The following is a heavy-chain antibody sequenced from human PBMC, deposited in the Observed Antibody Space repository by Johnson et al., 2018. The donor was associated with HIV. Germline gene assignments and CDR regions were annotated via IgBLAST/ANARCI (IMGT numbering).Heavy chain of an antibody. CDR3: ARRAYTSGWYAAVDL. CDR1: GFTFSDHY. Sequence: VQLVESGGGLVQPGGSLRLSCAASGFTFSDHYMDWVRQAPGKGLEWIARTRDKANSYSTEYAASVKGIFIISRDGLKDSLYLQMNSLKSEDTAVYCWARRAYTSGWYAAVDLWGQGTMGTVSS. CDR2: TRDKANSYST. D-gene: IGHD6-19*01. J-gene: IGHJ3*01. V-gene: IGHV3-72*01.